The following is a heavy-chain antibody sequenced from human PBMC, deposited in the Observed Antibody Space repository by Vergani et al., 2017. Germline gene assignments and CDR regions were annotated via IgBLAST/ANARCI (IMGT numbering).Heavy chain of an antibody. D-gene: IGHD2-15*01. Sequence: QVQLQQWGAGLLKPSETLSLTCAVYGGSFSGYYWSWIRQPPGKGLEWIGEINHSGSTNYNPSLKSRVTRSVDTSKNQFSLKLSSVTAADTAVYYCSKLVVVAAMEGDYYYYGMDVWGQGTTVTVSS. CDR1: GGSFSGYY. V-gene: IGHV4-34*01. CDR2: INHSGST. CDR3: SKLVVVAAMEGDYYYYGMDV. J-gene: IGHJ6*02.